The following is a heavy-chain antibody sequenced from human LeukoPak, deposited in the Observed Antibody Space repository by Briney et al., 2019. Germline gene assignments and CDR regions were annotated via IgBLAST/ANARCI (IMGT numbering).Heavy chain of an antibody. CDR2: ISSSSSYI. CDR3: ARSLRQTIFGGNDYYYFDL. J-gene: IGHJ2*01. Sequence: PGGSLRLSCAASGFTFSSYSMNWVRQAPGKGLEWVSSISSSSSYIYYADSVKGRFTISRDNAKNSLYLQMNSLRAEDTAVYYCARSLRQTIFGGNDYYYFDLWGRGTLVTVSS. D-gene: IGHD4-23*01. CDR1: GFTFSSYS. V-gene: IGHV3-21*01.